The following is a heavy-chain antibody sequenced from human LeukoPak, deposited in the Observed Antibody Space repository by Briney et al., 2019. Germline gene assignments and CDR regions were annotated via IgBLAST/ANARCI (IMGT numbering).Heavy chain of an antibody. D-gene: IGHD5-12*01. V-gene: IGHV3-23*01. CDR3: AKAYTAYVSLDY. CDR2: ISGSGSST. CDR1: GFTFSSYA. J-gene: IGHJ4*02. Sequence: GGSLRLFCAASGFTFSSYAMSWVRQAPGKGLDWVSGISGSGSSTSYADSVKGRFSISRDNSKNTLFLQMNSLRADDTAVYYCAKAYTAYVSLDYWGQGTLVTVSS.